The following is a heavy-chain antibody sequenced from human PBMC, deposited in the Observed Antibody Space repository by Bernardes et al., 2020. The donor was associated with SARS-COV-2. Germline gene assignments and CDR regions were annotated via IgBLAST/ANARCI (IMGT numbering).Heavy chain of an antibody. CDR2: ISSSSSYI. J-gene: IGHJ4*02. CDR3: ARDRGYYTGRGGFDY. D-gene: IGHD3-3*01. V-gene: IGHV3-21*01. CDR1: GFTFSSYS. Sequence: GGSLRLSCAASGFTFSSYSMNWVRQAPGKGLEWVSSISSSSSYIYYADSVKGRFTISRDNAKNSLYLQMNSLRAEDTAVYYCARDRGYYTGRGGFDYWGQGTLVTVSS.